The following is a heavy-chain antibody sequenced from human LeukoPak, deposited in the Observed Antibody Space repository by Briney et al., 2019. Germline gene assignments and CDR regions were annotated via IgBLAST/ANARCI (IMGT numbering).Heavy chain of an antibody. V-gene: IGHV3-7*01. J-gene: IGHJ6*04. CDR1: GFIFSTYY. CDR2: IKRDGSEK. Sequence: GGSLRLSCAASGFIFSTYYMNWVRQAPGKGLEWVANIKRDGSEKDYVDSVKGRFTISRDNAKNSLFLQMNSLRAEDTAVYYCAELGITMIGGVWGKGTTVTISS. D-gene: IGHD3-10*02. CDR3: AELGITMIGGV.